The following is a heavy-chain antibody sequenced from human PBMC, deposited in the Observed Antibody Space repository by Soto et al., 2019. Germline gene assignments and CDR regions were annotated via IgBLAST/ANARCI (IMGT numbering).Heavy chain of an antibody. CDR3: ASLADYYDSSGYYTNWFDP. J-gene: IGHJ5*02. CDR1: GGSISSGDYY. D-gene: IGHD3-22*01. V-gene: IGHV4-30-4*01. CDR2: IYYSGST. Sequence: SETLSLTCTVSGGSISSGDYYWSWIRQPPGKGLEWIGYIYYSGSTYYNPSLKSRVTISVDTSKNQFSLKLSSVTAADTAVYYCASLADYYDSSGYYTNWFDPWGQGTPVTVSS.